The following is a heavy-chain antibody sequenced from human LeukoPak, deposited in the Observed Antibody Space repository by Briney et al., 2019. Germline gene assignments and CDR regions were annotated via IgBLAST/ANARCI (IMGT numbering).Heavy chain of an antibody. D-gene: IGHD2-15*01. V-gene: IGHV1-69*06. CDR3: ASKWGRECSGGSCYHAFDI. J-gene: IGHJ3*02. Sequence: ASVKVSCKASGGTFSSYAISWVRQAPGQGLEWMGGIIPIFGTANYAQKFQGRVTITADKSTSTAYMELSSPRSEDTAVYYCASKWGRECSGGSCYHAFDIWGQGTMVTVSS. CDR2: IIPIFGTA. CDR1: GGTFSSYA.